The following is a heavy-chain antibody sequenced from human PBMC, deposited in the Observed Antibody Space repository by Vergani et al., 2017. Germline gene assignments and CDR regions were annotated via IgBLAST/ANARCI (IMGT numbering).Heavy chain of an antibody. Sequence: QVQLVQSGAEVKKPGSSVKVSCKASGGTFSSYAISWVRQAPGQGLEWMGGIIPICGTANYAQKFQGRVTITADESTSTAYMELSSLRSEDTAVYYCARVVTISMTTRTRYSYMDVWGKGTTVTVSS. J-gene: IGHJ6*03. CDR2: IIPICGTA. CDR3: ARVVTISMTTRTRYSYMDV. V-gene: IGHV1-69*01. D-gene: IGHD2-21*02. CDR1: GGTFSSYA.